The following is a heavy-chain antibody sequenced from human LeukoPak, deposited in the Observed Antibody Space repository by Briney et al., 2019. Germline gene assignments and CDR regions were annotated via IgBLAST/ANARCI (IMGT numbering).Heavy chain of an antibody. CDR1: GLTFSSHW. J-gene: IGHJ6*02. CDR2: ITNDGSST. CDR3: ARERSDQYYYYYGMDV. V-gene: IGHV3-74*01. Sequence: GGSLRLSCAASGLTFSSHWMHWVRQAPGKGLVWVSRITNDGSSTTYADSVKGRFTISRDNSKNTLYLQMNSLRAEDTAVYYCARERSDQYYYYYGMDVWGQGTTVTVSS.